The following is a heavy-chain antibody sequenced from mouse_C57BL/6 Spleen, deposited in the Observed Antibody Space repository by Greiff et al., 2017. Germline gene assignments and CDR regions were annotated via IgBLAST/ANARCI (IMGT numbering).Heavy chain of an antibody. V-gene: IGHV1-80*01. J-gene: IGHJ4*01. CDR2: IYPGDGDT. CDR1: GYAFSSYW. CDR3: ARCITTVVNYAMDY. D-gene: IGHD1-1*01. Sequence: QVQLQQSGAELVKPGASVKISCKASGYAFSSYWMNWVKQRPGKGLEWIGQIYPGDGDTNYNGKFKGKATLTADKSSSTAYMQLSSLTSEDSAVYFCARCITTVVNYAMDYWGQGTSVTGSS.